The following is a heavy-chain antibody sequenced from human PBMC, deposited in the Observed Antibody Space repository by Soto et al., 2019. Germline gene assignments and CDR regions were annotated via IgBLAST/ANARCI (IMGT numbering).Heavy chain of an antibody. J-gene: IGHJ5*02. CDR1: GYTFTSYG. V-gene: IGHV1-18*01. D-gene: IGHD6-13*01. CDR3: ARDDIAAAGTLRFDP. CDR2: ISAYNGNT. Sequence: ASVKVSCKASGYTFTSYGISWVRQAPGQGLEWMGWISAYNGNTNYAQKLQGRVTMTTDTSTSTAYMELRSLRSDDTAVYYCARDDIAAAGTLRFDPWGQGNLVTVSS.